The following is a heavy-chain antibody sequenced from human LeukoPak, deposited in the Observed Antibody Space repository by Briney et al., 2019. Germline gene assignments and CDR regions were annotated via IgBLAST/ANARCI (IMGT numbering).Heavy chain of an antibody. CDR2: IIPIFGIA. V-gene: IGHV1-69*04. J-gene: IGHJ4*02. CDR3: ARWLGADCGGDCYDY. CDR1: GGTFSSYA. D-gene: IGHD2-21*01. Sequence: SVKVSCKASGGTFSSYAINWVRQAPGQGLEWMGRIIPIFGIANYAQKFQGSVTITADKSTSTAYMELSSLRSEDTAVYYCARWLGADCGGDCYDYWGQGTLVTVSS.